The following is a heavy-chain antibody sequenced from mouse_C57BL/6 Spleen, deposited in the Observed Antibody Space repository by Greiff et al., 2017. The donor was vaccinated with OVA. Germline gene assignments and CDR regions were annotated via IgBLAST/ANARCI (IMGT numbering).Heavy chain of an antibody. J-gene: IGHJ4*01. Sequence: VQLQQSGAELVRPGASVKLSCKASGYTFTDYYINWVKQRPGQGLEWIARIYPGSGNTYYNEKFKGKATLTAEKSSSTAYMQLSSLTSEDSAVYFCASQLFYAMDYWGQGTSVTVSS. D-gene: IGHD4-1*02. CDR1: GYTFTDYY. CDR2: IYPGSGNT. CDR3: ASQLFYAMDY. V-gene: IGHV1-76*01.